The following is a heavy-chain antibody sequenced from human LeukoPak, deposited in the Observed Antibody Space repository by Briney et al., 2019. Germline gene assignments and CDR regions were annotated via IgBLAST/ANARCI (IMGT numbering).Heavy chain of an antibody. Sequence: GGSLRLSCAASGFTFSSYGMHWVRQAPGKGLEWVAVISYDGSNKYYADSVKGRFTISRDNSKNTLYLQMNSLRAEDTAVYYCARGWTTGDYWGQGTLVTVSS. D-gene: IGHD4-17*01. J-gene: IGHJ4*02. CDR1: GFTFSSYG. V-gene: IGHV3-30*19. CDR3: ARGWTTGDY. CDR2: ISYDGSNK.